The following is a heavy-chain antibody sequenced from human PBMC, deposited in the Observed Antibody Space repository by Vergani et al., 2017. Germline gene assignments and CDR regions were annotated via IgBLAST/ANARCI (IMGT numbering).Heavy chain of an antibody. CDR2: INHSGST. Sequence: QVQLQQWGAGLLKPSETLSPTCAVHGGSFSGYYWSWIRQPPGKGLEWIGEINHSGSTNYNPSLKSRVTISIDTSKNQFSLKLSSVTAADTAVYYCARGSSTRLNWFDPWGQGTLVTVSS. CDR1: GGSFSGYY. V-gene: IGHV4-34*01. D-gene: IGHD2-2*01. CDR3: ARGSSTRLNWFDP. J-gene: IGHJ5*02.